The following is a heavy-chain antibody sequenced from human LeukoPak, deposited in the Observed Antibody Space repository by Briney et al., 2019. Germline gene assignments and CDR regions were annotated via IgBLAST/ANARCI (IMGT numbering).Heavy chain of an antibody. J-gene: IGHJ4*02. V-gene: IGHV1-18*01. CDR1: GYTFSSYG. Sequence: ASAKVSCKASGYTFSSYGISWVRQAPGQGLEWLGYISAYIGNTNCAQKVQGRITMTTDTSTSTAYMEMRSLRSDDTAVYYCARDCSGSSCYWIHWGQGTLVTVSS. CDR3: ARDCSGSSCYWIH. D-gene: IGHD2-15*01. CDR2: ISAYIGNT.